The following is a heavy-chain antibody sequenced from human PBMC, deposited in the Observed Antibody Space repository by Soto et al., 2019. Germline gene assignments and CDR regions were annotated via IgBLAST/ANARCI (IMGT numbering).Heavy chain of an antibody. D-gene: IGHD2-2*01. J-gene: IGHJ6*02. CDR3: ASSPRGYCSSTSCRELGNYYGMDV. CDR1: GYSFTSYW. Sequence: HGASLKISCEGSGYSFTSYWFSWVRQMPGKGLEWMGRIDPSDSYTNYSPSFQGHVTISADKSISTAYLQWSSLKASDTAMYYCASSPRGYCSSTSCRELGNYYGMDVWGQGTTVTVSS. CDR2: IDPSDSYT. V-gene: IGHV5-10-1*01.